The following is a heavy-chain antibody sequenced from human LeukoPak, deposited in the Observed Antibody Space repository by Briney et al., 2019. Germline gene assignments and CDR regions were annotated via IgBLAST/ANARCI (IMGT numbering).Heavy chain of an antibody. Sequence: GASVKVSCKASGGTFSSYAISWVRQAPGQGLEWMGGIIPIFGTANYAQKFQGRVTITADKSTSTAYMELSSLRSEDTAVYYCARSYYDGSGSYHYFDYWGQGTLVTVSS. CDR3: ARSYYDGSGSYHYFDY. V-gene: IGHV1-69*06. D-gene: IGHD3-10*01. J-gene: IGHJ4*02. CDR2: IIPIFGTA. CDR1: GGTFSSYA.